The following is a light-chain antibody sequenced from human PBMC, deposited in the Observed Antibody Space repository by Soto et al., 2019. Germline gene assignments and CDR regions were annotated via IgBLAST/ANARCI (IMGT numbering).Light chain of an antibody. CDR1: QTISGNY. CDR3: QQYVTSVT. V-gene: IGKV3-20*01. Sequence: EIVLTQSPGTLSLSPGERATLSCRASQTISGNYLAWYQQKPGQAPRLLIYGASNRATGIPERFSGSGSGTDCTLTISRLEPQDSAMYYCQQYVTSVTFGQGTRLEIK. J-gene: IGKJ5*01. CDR2: GAS.